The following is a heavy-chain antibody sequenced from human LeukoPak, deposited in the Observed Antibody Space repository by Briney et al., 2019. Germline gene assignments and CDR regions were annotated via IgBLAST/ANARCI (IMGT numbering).Heavy chain of an antibody. D-gene: IGHD2-21*01. CDR1: GFTFSDYW. CDR3: ARLYCGVGICYSYYMDV. Sequence: GGFLRLSCTASGFTFSDYWMIWVRQVLGKGLQWVADIKQDGSDRFYVDSVKGRFTISRDNAKNSVYLQMNSLRAEDTAVYYCARLYCGVGICYSYYMDVWGKGTTATVSS. J-gene: IGHJ6*03. CDR2: IKQDGSDR. V-gene: IGHV3-7*01.